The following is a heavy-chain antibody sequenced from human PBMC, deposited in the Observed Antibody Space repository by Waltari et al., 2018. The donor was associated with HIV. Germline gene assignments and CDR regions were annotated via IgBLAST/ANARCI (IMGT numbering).Heavy chain of an antibody. J-gene: IGHJ4*02. Sequence: EVQLVESGGGLVQPGGSLRLSCAASGFTFSSYRMNWVRQAPGKGLEWVSYISSSSSTIYYADSMKGRFTISRDNAKNSLYLQMNSLRAEDTAVYYCARRTTGGQNLFDYWGQGTLVTVSS. CDR1: GFTFSSYR. D-gene: IGHD2-15*01. V-gene: IGHV3-48*01. CDR2: ISSSSSTI. CDR3: ARRTTGGQNLFDY.